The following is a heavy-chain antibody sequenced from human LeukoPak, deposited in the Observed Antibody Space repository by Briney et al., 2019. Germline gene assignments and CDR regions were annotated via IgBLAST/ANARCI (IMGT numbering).Heavy chain of an antibody. CDR2: ISSSSSTI. CDR1: GFTFSSYS. CDR3: ARDQDGPGATVDH. V-gene: IGHV3-48*01. D-gene: IGHD1-26*01. J-gene: IGHJ5*02. Sequence: QAGGSLRLSCAASGFTFSSYSMNWVRQAPGKGLEWVSYISSSSSTIYYADSVKGRFTISRDNAKNSLYLQMNSLRGEDTGVYYCARDQDGPGATVDHWGQGTLVTVSS.